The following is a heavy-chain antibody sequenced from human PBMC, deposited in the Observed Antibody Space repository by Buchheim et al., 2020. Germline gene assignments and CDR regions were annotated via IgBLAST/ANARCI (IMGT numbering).Heavy chain of an antibody. J-gene: IGHJ6*02. CDR1: GGSFSGYY. CDR3: ARGRSNNYYYYGMDV. V-gene: IGHV4-34*01. Sequence: QVQLQQWGAGLLKPSETLSLTCAVYGGSFSGYYWNWIRQPPGKGLEWIGEINHSGSTNYNPSLKSRVTISVDTSKNQFSLKLSSVTAADTAVYYCARGRSNNYYYYGMDVWGQGTT. D-gene: IGHD1-14*01. CDR2: INHSGST.